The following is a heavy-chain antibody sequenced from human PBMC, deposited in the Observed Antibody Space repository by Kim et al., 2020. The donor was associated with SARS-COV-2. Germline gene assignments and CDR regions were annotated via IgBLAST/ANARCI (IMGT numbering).Heavy chain of an antibody. CDR1: GFTFSDHY. J-gene: IGHJ4*02. V-gene: IGHV3-72*01. CDR2: TRNKANSYTT. CDR3: ARDPDGGSGDY. D-gene: IGHD3-10*01. Sequence: GGSLRLSCAASGFTFSDHYMDWVRQAPGKGLEWVGRTRNKANSYTTEYAASVKGRFTISRDDSKNSLYLQMNSLKTEDTAVYYCARDPDGGSGDYWGQGTLVTVSS.